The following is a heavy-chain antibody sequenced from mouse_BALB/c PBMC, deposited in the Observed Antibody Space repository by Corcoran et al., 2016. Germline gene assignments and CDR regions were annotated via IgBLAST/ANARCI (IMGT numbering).Heavy chain of an antibody. D-gene: IGHD2-1*01. Sequence: EVQLLETGGGVVPPGGSRGLSCEGSGFTFSGFWMRWVRQTPGKTLEWIGDINSDGSAINYAPSIKDRFTIFRDNDKSTLYLQMSNVRSEDTSTYFCMRYGNYWYFDVWGAGTTVTVSS. J-gene: IGHJ1*01. CDR1: GFTFSGFW. V-gene: IGHV11-2*02. CDR3: MRYGNYWYFDV. CDR2: INSDGSAI.